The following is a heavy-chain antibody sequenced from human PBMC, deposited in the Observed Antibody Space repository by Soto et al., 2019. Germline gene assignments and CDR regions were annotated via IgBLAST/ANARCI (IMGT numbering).Heavy chain of an antibody. J-gene: IGHJ6*02. CDR1: GGSISSSSYY. CDR2: IYYSGST. D-gene: IGHD3-22*01. CDR3: ARAEYYYDSSGYYYYYYYGMDV. V-gene: IGHV4-39*07. Sequence: QLQLQESGPGLVKPSETLSLTCTVSGGSISSSSYYWGWIRQPPGKGLEWIGRIYYSGSTNYNPSLKSRVTISVDTSKNQFSLKLSSVTAADTAVYYCARAEYYYDSSGYYYYYYYGMDVWGQGTTVTVSS.